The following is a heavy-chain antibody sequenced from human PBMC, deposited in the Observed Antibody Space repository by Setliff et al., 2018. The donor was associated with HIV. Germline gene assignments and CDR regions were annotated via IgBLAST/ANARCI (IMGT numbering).Heavy chain of an antibody. CDR2: VTHSGRT. CDR1: GGSFSGYY. CDR3: ARRPAGAVAGGYGMDV. D-gene: IGHD6-19*01. Sequence: ASETLSLTCAVYGGSFSGYYWSWIRQPPGKGLEWIGEVTHSGRTNYNPSLESRVTTSVDTSKNQFSLRLTSVTAADTAVYYCARRPAGAVAGGYGMDVWGQGTTVTVSS. J-gene: IGHJ6*02. V-gene: IGHV4-34*01.